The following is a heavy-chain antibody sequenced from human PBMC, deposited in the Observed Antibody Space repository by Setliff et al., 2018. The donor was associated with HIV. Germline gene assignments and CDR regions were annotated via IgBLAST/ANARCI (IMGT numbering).Heavy chain of an antibody. J-gene: IGHJ3*02. CDR2: ITADSKII. D-gene: IGHD2-15*01. CDR3: VKKSPYCNIGRCPPDAFDN. V-gene: IGHV3-48*01. Sequence: GGSLRLSCTASGFTFSRYSMNWVRQAPGKGLEWVAYITADSKIISYAESVKGRFTISRDNAKNSLYLQMNSLRAEDTAMYYCVKKSPYCNIGRCPPDAFDNWGQGTMVTVSS. CDR1: GFTFSRYS.